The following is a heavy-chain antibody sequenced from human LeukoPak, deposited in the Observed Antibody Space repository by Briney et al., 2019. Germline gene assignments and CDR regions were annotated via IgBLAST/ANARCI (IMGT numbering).Heavy chain of an antibody. CDR2: ISHDGTNK. J-gene: IGHJ4*02. CDR1: GFTFSSYG. D-gene: IGHD2-2*01. V-gene: IGHV3-30*03. Sequence: PGRSLRLSRAASGFTFSSYGMHWVPRAPTKGREGVALISHDGTNKDHADSVKGRFTISRDNSNNTLYLQMSSLRAEDTAVYYCTRGPGALDYWGQGTLVTVSS. CDR3: TRGPGALDY.